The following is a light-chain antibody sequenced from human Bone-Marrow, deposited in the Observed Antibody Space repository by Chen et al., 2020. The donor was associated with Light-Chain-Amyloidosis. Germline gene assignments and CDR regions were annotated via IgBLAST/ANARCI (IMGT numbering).Light chain of an antibody. CDR3: QQYKTYST. CDR2: WTS. Sequence: DIQMTQSPSTLSASVGDRVTITCRASQNISRWLAWYQHKPGKAPKLLIYWTSTFEPGVPSRFSGRGSGTEYTLTISSLQPADFATYYCQQYKTYSTFGQGTKVEIK. CDR1: QNISRW. V-gene: IGKV1-5*03. J-gene: IGKJ1*01.